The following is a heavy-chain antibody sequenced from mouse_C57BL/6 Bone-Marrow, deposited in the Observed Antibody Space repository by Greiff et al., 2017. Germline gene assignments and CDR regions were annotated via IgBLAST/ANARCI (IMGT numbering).Heavy chain of an antibody. D-gene: IGHD2-4*01. V-gene: IGHV1-81*01. CDR3: ARFDYDPSYWYFDV. CDR1: GYTFTSYG. CDR2: IYPRSGNT. J-gene: IGHJ1*03. Sequence: QVQLKQSGAELARPGASVKLSCKASGYTFTSYGISWVKQRTGQGLEWIGEIYPRSGNTYYNEKFKGKATLTADKSSSTAYMELRSLTSEDSAVYFCARFDYDPSYWYFDVWGTGTTVTVTS.